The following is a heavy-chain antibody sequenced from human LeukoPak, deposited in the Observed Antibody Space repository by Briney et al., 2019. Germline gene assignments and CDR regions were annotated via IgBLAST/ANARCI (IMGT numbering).Heavy chain of an antibody. J-gene: IGHJ4*02. Sequence: ASVKVSCKASGYTFTSYAFSWVRQAPGQGLEWMGWINTNNGNTNYVQRLQGRVTLTTDTSTSTAYMELRSLRSDDTAVYYCVRGGGSNSGFEYWGQGTLVIVSS. CDR3: VRGGGSNSGFEY. D-gene: IGHD3-10*01. V-gene: IGHV1-18*01. CDR2: INTNNGNT. CDR1: GYTFTSYA.